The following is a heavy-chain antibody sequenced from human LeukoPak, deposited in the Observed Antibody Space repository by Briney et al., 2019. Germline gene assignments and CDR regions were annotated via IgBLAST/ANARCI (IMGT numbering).Heavy chain of an antibody. J-gene: IGHJ4*02. CDR2: IKEHGSEK. D-gene: IGHD5-24*01. CDR1: GFTFNNYW. Sequence: QAGGSLRLSCEASGFTFNNYWMSWVRQAPGKGLEWVANIKEHGSEKYYLESVKGRFTISRDNARNSLYLQMNSLRAEDTAVYYCARLPLTERRHFEYWGQGTLVTVSS. CDR3: ARLPLTERRHFEY. V-gene: IGHV3-7*05.